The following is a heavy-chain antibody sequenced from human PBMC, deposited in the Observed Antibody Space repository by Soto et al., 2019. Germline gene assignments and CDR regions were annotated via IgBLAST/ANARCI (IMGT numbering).Heavy chain of an antibody. V-gene: IGHV1-18*01. CDR3: AITKREFIAAAVTDRYGMDV. CDR1: GYTFISYG. Sequence: QVQLVQSGAEVKKPGASVKVSCKASGYTFISYGISWVRQAPGQGLEWMGWISAYNGNTNYAQKFQGRVTMSTDTSTSTAYMELRSLRSDDTAVYYCAITKREFIAAAVTDRYGMDVWGQGTTVTVSS. D-gene: IGHD6-13*01. J-gene: IGHJ6*02. CDR2: ISAYNGNT.